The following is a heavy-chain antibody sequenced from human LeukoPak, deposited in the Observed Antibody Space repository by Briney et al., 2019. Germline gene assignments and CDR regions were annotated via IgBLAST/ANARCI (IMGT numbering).Heavy chain of an antibody. J-gene: IGHJ4*02. CDR2: ISTSSSYI. Sequence: PGGSLRLSCAASGFTFSSYSMNWVRQAPGKGLEWVSSISTSSSYIYYADSVKGRFTISRDNAKNSLYLQMNSLRAEDTAVYYCARDGYVWGSYRTRLTSFAYWGQGTLVTVSS. CDR1: GFTFSSYS. V-gene: IGHV3-21*01. D-gene: IGHD3-16*02. CDR3: ARDGYVWGSYRTRLTSFAY.